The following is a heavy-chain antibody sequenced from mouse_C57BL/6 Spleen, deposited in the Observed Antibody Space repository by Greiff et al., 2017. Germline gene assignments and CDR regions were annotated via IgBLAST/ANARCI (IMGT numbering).Heavy chain of an antibody. CDR3: ARHLITTGVPYAMDY. Sequence: VQLQQSVAELVRPGASVKLSCTASGFNIKNTYMHWVKQRPEQGLEWIGRIDPANGNTKYAPKFQGKATITADTSSNTAYLQLSSLPSEDTAIYYGARHLITTGVPYAMDYWGQGTSVTVSS. CDR1: GFNIKNTY. V-gene: IGHV14-3*01. J-gene: IGHJ4*01. CDR2: IDPANGNT. D-gene: IGHD1-1*01.